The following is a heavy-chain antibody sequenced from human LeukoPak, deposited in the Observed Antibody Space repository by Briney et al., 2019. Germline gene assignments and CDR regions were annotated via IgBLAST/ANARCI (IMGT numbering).Heavy chain of an antibody. D-gene: IGHD2-8*01. CDR1: GYTFTGYY. CDR3: ARTDTVIRPVYAY. Sequence: GASVKVSCKASGYTFTGYYIHWVRQAPGQGLEWMGGIIPIFGTANYAQKFQGRVTITADESTSTAYMELSSLRSEDTAVYYCARTDTVIRPVYAYWGQGTLVTVSS. J-gene: IGHJ4*02. CDR2: IIPIFGTA. V-gene: IGHV1-69*13.